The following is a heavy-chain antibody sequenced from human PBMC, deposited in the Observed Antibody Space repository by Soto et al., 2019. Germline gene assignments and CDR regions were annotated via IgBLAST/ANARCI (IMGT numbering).Heavy chain of an antibody. D-gene: IGHD1-26*01. V-gene: IGHV1-2*04. J-gene: IGHJ6*02. CDR3: ARDLGIVGATYYYYGMDV. CDR2: INPNSGGT. Sequence: ASVKVSCTASGYTFTGYYMHWVRQAPGQGLEWMGWINPNSGGTNYAQKFQGWVTMTRDTSISTAYMELSRLRSDDTAVYYCARDLGIVGATYYYYGMDVWGQGTTVTVSS. CDR1: GYTFTGYY.